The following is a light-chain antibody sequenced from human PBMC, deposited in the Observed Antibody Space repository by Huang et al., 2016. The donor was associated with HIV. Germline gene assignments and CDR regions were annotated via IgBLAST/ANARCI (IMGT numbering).Light chain of an antibody. CDR2: SAS. J-gene: IGKJ1*01. CDR3: QQSYVTPT. Sequence: DIQMTQSPSSLSASVGDRVTITCRASQSISSYLIWYQQKPGKAPKLLIYSASTLQSGGPSRFSGSGSETDYTLTISSLQPEDFATYYCQQSYVTPTCGQGTKVEIK. CDR1: QSISSY. V-gene: IGKV1-39*01.